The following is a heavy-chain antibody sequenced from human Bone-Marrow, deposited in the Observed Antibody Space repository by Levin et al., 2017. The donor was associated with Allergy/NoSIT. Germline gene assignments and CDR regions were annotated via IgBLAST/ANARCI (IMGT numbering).Heavy chain of an antibody. CDR2: ISNSGSTV. CDR3: GRGSTRWYDTYHYYYMDV. Sequence: GESLKISCTASGFTFSDHYMSWIRQAPGKGLEWLSYISNSGSTVYSADSVKGRFTISRDNARNTLHLLMTSLGAEDTAVYFCGRGSTRWYDTYHYYYMDVWGNGTTVTVS. CDR1: GFTFSDHY. V-gene: IGHV3-11*01. J-gene: IGHJ6*03. D-gene: IGHD2-2*01.